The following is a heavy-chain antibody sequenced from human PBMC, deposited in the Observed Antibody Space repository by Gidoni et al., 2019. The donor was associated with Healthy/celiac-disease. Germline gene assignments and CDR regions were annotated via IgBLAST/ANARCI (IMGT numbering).Heavy chain of an antibody. CDR1: GVTFSDYY. V-gene: IGHV3-11*04. J-gene: IGHJ6*02. D-gene: IGHD5-18*01. CDR3: ARAGSSLYSYPPGRYYYCMDV. CDR2: MSSSGRTI. Sequence: QVQLVESGGGLVTPGVSLRLSCSASGVTFSDYYMSWLRQAPGTGLGWVSYMSSSGRTIYYADSVKGRFTISRDNAKNSLYLQMNSVRAEATAVYYCARAGSSLYSYPPGRYYYCMDVWGQGTPVTVFS.